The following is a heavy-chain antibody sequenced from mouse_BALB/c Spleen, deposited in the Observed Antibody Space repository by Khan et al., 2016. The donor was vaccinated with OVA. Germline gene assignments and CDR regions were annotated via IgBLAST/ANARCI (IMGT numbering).Heavy chain of an antibody. Sequence: QVQLKESGPGLVQPTQTLSITCTVSGFSLTTYGIHWVRQSPGKGLEWLGVMWSGGSTDYNAAFISRLSISKDNSKNQVFFKMTSPQSDDTAIYYGARNSYNDDFTYWGQGTLVTVSA. V-gene: IGHV2-2*01. CDR2: MWSGGST. CDR3: ARNSYNDDFTY. J-gene: IGHJ3*01. CDR1: GFSLTTYG. D-gene: IGHD2-12*01.